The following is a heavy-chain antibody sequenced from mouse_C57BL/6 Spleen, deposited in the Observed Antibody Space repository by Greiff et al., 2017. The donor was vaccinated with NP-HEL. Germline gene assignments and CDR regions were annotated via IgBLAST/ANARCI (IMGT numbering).Heavy chain of an antibody. Sequence: DVHLVESGGGLVKPGGSLKLSCAASGFTFSSYAMSWVRQTPEKRLEWVATISDGGSYTYYPDNVKGRFTISRDNAKNNLYLQMSHLKSEDTAMYYCARDGYGSSPYAMDYWGQGTSVTVSS. J-gene: IGHJ4*01. CDR3: ARDGYGSSPYAMDY. CDR2: ISDGGSYT. D-gene: IGHD1-1*01. V-gene: IGHV5-4*01. CDR1: GFTFSSYA.